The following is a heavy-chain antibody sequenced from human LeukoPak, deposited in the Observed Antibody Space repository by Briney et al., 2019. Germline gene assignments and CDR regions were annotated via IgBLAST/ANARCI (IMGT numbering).Heavy chain of an antibody. V-gene: IGHV4-59*12. Sequence: PSETLSLTCTVSGGSIRSYYWSWIRQPPGKGLEWIGYIYYSGSTIYNPSLKSRVTISMDKSKNHFSLELTSVTAADTAVYYCAREFGGSHGFDPWGQGTLVTVSS. CDR1: GGSIRSYY. CDR2: IYYSGST. J-gene: IGHJ5*02. D-gene: IGHD3-16*01. CDR3: AREFGGSHGFDP.